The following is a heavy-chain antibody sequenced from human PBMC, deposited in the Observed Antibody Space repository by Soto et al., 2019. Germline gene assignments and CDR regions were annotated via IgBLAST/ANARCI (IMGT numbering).Heavy chain of an antibody. V-gene: IGHV3-9*01. D-gene: IGHD6-13*01. CDR3: AKDMGYSRSWLDS. CDR1: GFTFDDYA. Sequence: EVQLVESGGGLVQPGRSLRLSCAASGFTFDDYAMHWVRQAPGKGLEWVSVINWNSGSMGYSDSVKGRFTVSRDNAKNSLYLQMNSLRPEDAAWYYCAKDMGYSRSWLDSWGQGTLVTVSS. J-gene: IGHJ4*02. CDR2: INWNSGSM.